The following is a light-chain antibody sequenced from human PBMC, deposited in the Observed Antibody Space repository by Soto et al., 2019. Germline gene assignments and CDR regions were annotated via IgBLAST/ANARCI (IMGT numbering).Light chain of an antibody. CDR1: QSVSSN. Sequence: EIVLTQSPGTLSLSPWERATLSCRASQSVSSNLAWYQQKPGQAPRLLIYGASTRATGIPARFSGSGSGTEFTLTISSLQPDDFATYFCQQYDSYPWTFGHGTKVDI. V-gene: IGKV3-15*01. CDR3: QQYDSYPWT. CDR2: GAS. J-gene: IGKJ1*01.